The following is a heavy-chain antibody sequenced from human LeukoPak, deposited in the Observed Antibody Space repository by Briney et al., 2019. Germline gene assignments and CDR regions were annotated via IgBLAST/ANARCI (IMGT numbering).Heavy chain of an antibody. V-gene: IGHV3-30*18. Sequence: GGSLRLSCAASGFTFSSYGMHWVRQAPGKGLEWVAVISYDGSNKYYADSVKGRFTISRDNSKNTLYLQMNSLGAEDTAVYYCAKNCGGDCYFPDYWGQGTLVTVSS. CDR1: GFTFSSYG. D-gene: IGHD2-21*02. CDR2: ISYDGSNK. J-gene: IGHJ4*02. CDR3: AKNCGGDCYFPDY.